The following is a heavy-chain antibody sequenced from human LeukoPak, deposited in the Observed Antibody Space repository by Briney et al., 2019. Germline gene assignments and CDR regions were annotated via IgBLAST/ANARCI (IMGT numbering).Heavy chain of an antibody. D-gene: IGHD2-15*01. CDR3: ARYCAVGSCLDY. J-gene: IGHJ4*02. Sequence: SETLSLTCAVYGGSFSGYDWSWIRQPPGKGLEWIGEINHRGNTNYNPSLKSRVTISGDTSKKQFSLKLSSATAADTAVYYCARYCAVGSCLDYWGQGTLVTVSS. CDR1: GGSFSGYD. CDR2: INHRGNT. V-gene: IGHV4-34*01.